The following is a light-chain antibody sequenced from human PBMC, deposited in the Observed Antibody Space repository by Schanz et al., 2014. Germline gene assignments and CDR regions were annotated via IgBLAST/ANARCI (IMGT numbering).Light chain of an antibody. V-gene: IGKV4-1*01. Sequence: DIVMTQSPDSLAVSLGERATIHCRSSQSVLWTSNNKNFLAWYKQTPGQPPKLLIYWASTRESGVPDRFSGRGSVTVFPQTISSMQAEEVAVYYCQQYDSAWTFSQGTKVEIK. CDR2: WAS. J-gene: IGKJ1*01. CDR1: QSVLWTSNNKNF. CDR3: QQYDSAWT.